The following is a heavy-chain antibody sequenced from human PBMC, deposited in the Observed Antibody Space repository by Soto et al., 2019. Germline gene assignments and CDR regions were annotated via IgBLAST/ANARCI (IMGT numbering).Heavy chain of an antibody. CDR1: GFTFSTYG. CDR2: IWYDGSNK. Sequence: PGGSLRLSCAASGFTFSTYGMHWVRQAPGEGLEWVAAIWYDGSNKYYADSVKGRLTISRDNSKNTLYLQMNSLRAEDTALYYCARDSGTSGWNDAFDIWGQGTMVTV. CDR3: ARDSGTSGWNDAFDI. J-gene: IGHJ3*02. V-gene: IGHV3-33*01. D-gene: IGHD6-19*01.